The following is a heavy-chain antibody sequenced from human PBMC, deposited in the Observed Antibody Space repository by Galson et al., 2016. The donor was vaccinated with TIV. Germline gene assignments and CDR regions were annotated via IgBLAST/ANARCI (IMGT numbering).Heavy chain of an antibody. D-gene: IGHD2/OR15-2a*01. CDR2: ISAKYDNA. CDR1: GFTFSDYA. V-gene: IGHV3-23*01. CDR3: AKDRITFIFRGAFDM. J-gene: IGHJ3*02. Sequence: SLRLSCAASGFTFSDYAMSWVRQAPGKGLEWLSVISAKYDNAKYADSVKGRFTISRDNSKSTLYLQLDSLRADDTAIYYCAKDRITFIFRGAFDMWAKGPWSPSPQ.